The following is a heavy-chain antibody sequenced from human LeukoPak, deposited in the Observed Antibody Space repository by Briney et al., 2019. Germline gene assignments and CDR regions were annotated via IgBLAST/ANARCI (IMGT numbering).Heavy chain of an antibody. Sequence: ASVKVSCKASGYTFTSYGISWVRQAPGQGLEWVGWISAYNGNTNYAQKLQGRVTMTTDTSTSTAYMELRSLRSDDTAVYYCARDEGSSSLDYYYYYMDVWGKGTTVTVSS. J-gene: IGHJ6*03. CDR1: GYTFTSYG. CDR2: ISAYNGNT. V-gene: IGHV1-18*01. D-gene: IGHD6-6*01. CDR3: ARDEGSSSLDYYYYYMDV.